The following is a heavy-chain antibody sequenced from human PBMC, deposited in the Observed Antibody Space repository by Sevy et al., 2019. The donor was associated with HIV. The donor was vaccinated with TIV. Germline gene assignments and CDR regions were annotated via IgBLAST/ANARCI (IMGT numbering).Heavy chain of an antibody. Sequence: GGSLRLSCAASGFTFDDYAMHWVRQAPGKGLEWVSGISWNSGSIGYADSVKGRFTMSRDNSKNSLYLQMNSLRAEDTDLYYGSKDLTGSAEWTVLSRDGYNWGVDYWGQGTLVTVSS. V-gene: IGHV3-9*01. CDR2: ISWNSGSI. CDR3: SKDLTGSAEWTVLSRDGYNWGVDY. J-gene: IGHJ4*02. CDR1: GFTFDDYA. D-gene: IGHD5-12*01.